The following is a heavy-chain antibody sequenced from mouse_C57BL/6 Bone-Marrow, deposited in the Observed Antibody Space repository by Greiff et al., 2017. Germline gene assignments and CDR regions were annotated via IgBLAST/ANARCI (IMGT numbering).Heavy chain of an antibody. CDR1: GYTFTDYY. CDR2: INPYNGGT. Sequence: VQLQQSGPVLVKPGASVKMSCKASGYTFTDYYMNWVKQSHGKSLEWIGVINPYNGGTSYNQKFKGKATLTVDKSSSTAYMELNSLTSEDSAVYYCARGWLLLFAYWGQGTLVTVSA. J-gene: IGHJ3*01. D-gene: IGHD2-3*01. CDR3: ARGWLLLFAY. V-gene: IGHV1-19*01.